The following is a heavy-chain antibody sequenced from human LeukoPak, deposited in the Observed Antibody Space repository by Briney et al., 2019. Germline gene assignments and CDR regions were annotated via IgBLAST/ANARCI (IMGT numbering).Heavy chain of an antibody. CDR1: GYTFNSHG. J-gene: IGHJ4*02. CDR3: ARSGEWELFFDY. V-gene: IGHV1-18*04. CDR2: ISAYNGDT. Sequence: ASVKVSCKASGYTFNSHGISWVRQAPGQGLEWMGWISAYNGDTNYGQKFQGRVTITTDESTSTAYMELSSLRSEDTAVYYCARSGEWELFFDYWGQGTLVTVSS. D-gene: IGHD1-26*01.